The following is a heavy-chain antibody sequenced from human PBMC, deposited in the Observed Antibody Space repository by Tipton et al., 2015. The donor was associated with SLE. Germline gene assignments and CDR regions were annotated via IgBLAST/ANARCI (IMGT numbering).Heavy chain of an antibody. J-gene: IGHJ4*02. CDR1: GDTFSSYA. CDR3: ARDLSSSSDY. V-gene: IGHV1-69*13. CDR2: IIPIFGTA. D-gene: IGHD6-6*01. Sequence: LVQSGAEVKKPGSSVRVSCKASGDTFSSYAISWVRQAPGQGLEWMGRIIPIFGTAIYAQKFQDRVTITADESTSTAYMELSSLRSEDTAVYYCARDLSSSSDYWGQGTLVTVSS.